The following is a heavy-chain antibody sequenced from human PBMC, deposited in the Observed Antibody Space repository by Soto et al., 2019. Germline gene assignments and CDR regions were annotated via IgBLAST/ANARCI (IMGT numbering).Heavy chain of an antibody. V-gene: IGHV1-2*04. CDR1: GYTFTGYY. Sequence: ASVRVSCKASGYTFTGYYMHWVRQAPGQGLEWMGWINPNSGGTNYAQKFQGWVTMTRDTSISTAYMELSRLRSDDTAVYYCAKVKGFRGDFWSGREYYYYGMSGWGQGSTVTVCS. CDR3: AKVKGFRGDFWSGREYYYYGMSG. CDR2: INPNSGGT. J-gene: IGHJ6*02. D-gene: IGHD3-3*01.